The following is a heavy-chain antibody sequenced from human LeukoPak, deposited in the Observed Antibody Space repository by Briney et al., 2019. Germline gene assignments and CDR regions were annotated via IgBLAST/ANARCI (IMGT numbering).Heavy chain of an antibody. CDR1: GFTFCSYA. J-gene: IGHJ4*02. Sequence: GGSLRLSCAASGFTFCSYAMHWVRHAPGEWLEWVAVVSYDGSNKYYADSVKGRFTISRDNSKNTLYLQMNSLRAEDTAVYYCAREVWGIVGATTYFDYWGQGTLVTVSS. CDR3: AREVWGIVGATTYFDY. CDR2: VSYDGSNK. D-gene: IGHD1-26*01. V-gene: IGHV3-30-3*01.